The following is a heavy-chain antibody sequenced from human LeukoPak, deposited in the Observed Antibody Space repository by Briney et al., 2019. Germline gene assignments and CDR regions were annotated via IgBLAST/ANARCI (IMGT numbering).Heavy chain of an antibody. Sequence: GGSLRLSCAASKFTFSKYWMSWVRQAPGKGLEWVADIKEDGSEKYYVDSVKGRFTISRQNAKSSLFLQMNGLRAEDTAVYYCARHRSGGSQDDAFDIWGQGTMVTVSS. CDR1: KFTFSKYW. CDR2: IKEDGSEK. CDR3: ARHRSGGSQDDAFDI. D-gene: IGHD2-15*01. J-gene: IGHJ3*02. V-gene: IGHV3-7*01.